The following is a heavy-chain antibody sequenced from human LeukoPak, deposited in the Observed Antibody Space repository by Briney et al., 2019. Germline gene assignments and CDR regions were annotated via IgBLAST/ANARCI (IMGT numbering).Heavy chain of an antibody. J-gene: IGHJ2*01. CDR3: AKSMTLQWRGFFDL. Sequence: PGGSLRLSCAASGFTFSSYAMHWVRQAPGKGLEWVAVISYDGSNKYYADSVKGRFTISRDNSKNTLYLQKNSLRADDTAIYYCAKSMTLQWRGFFDLWGRGTHVTVSS. CDR1: GFTFSSYA. V-gene: IGHV3-30*04. D-gene: IGHD6-19*01. CDR2: ISYDGSNK.